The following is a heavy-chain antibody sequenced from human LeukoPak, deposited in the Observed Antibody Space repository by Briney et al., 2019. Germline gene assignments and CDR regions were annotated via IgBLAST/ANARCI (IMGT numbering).Heavy chain of an antibody. D-gene: IGHD6-13*01. V-gene: IGHV4-39*01. Sequence: PSETLSLTCTVSGGSISSSSYYWGWIRQPPGKGLEWIGSIYYSGSTYYNPSLKSRVTISVDTSKNQFSLKLSSVTAADTAVYYCARGFQLLVPANWFDPWGQGTLVTVSS. CDR3: ARGFQLLVPANWFDP. CDR2: IYYSGST. J-gene: IGHJ5*02. CDR1: GGSISSSSYY.